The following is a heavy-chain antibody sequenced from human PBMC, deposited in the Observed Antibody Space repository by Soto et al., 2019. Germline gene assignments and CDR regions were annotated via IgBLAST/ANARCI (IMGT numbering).Heavy chain of an antibody. V-gene: IGHV4-31*03. CDR3: ARTKCSGGSCYSWSLDY. CDR1: GGSITTGGYY. Sequence: SERRSLTCTVSGGSITTGGYYWSWIRQLPGKGLEWIGHRYYSESTYYNPSLKSRVSISLDTSKNQFSLKLSFVTAADTAMYYCARTKCSGGSCYSWSLDYWGQGTPVTVSS. CDR2: RYYSEST. D-gene: IGHD2-15*01. J-gene: IGHJ4*02.